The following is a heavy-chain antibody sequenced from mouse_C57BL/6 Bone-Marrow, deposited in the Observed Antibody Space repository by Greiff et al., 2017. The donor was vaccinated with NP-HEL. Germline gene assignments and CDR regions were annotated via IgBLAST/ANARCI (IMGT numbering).Heavy chain of an antibody. V-gene: IGHV7-1*01. Sequence: EVQVVESGGGLVQSGRSLRLSCATSGFTFSDFYMEWVRQAPGKGLEWIAASRNKANDYTTEYSASVKGRFIVSRDTSQSILYLQMNALRAEDTAIYYCARDASYDYAMDYWGQGTSVTVSS. D-gene: IGHD2-3*01. CDR2: SRNKANDYTT. CDR3: ARDASYDYAMDY. CDR1: GFTFSDFY. J-gene: IGHJ4*01.